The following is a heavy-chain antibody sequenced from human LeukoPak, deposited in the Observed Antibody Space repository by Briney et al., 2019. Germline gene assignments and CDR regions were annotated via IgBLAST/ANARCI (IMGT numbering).Heavy chain of an antibody. CDR2: IKQDGSEK. Sequence: PGGSLRFSCAASGFTFSSHWMSWVRQAPGKGLEWVANIKQDGSEKYYVDSVKGRFTISRDNAKNSLYLQMNSLRAEDTAVYYCAGVPGDESRSVYWGQGTLVTVSS. J-gene: IGHJ4*02. CDR3: AGVPGDESRSVY. D-gene: IGHD7-27*01. CDR1: GFTFSSHW. V-gene: IGHV3-7*04.